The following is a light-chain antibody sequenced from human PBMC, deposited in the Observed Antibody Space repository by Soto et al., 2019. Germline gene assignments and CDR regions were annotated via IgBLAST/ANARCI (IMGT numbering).Light chain of an antibody. CDR2: YDD. Sequence: QSVLTQPPDVSLAPRQRVTIPCSGSSSNIGSNAVNWYQQFPGNAPKLLIYYDDLLASGVSARFSGSKSGTSASLAISGLQSEDEADYYCAAWDDSTKSHVFRTGTKVTVL. CDR3: AAWDDSTKSHV. V-gene: IGLV1-36*01. J-gene: IGLJ1*01. CDR1: SSNIGSNA.